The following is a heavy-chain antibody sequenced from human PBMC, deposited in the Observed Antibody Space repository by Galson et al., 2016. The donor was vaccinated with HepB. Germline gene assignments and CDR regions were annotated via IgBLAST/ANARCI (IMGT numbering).Heavy chain of an antibody. CDR3: ARGVGLATRGHYYFDY. CDR1: GFIFSSYA. D-gene: IGHD5-24*01. V-gene: IGHV3-23*01. CDR2: ISGREDTT. J-gene: IGHJ4*02. Sequence: SLRLSCAASGFIFSSYAMSWVRQAPGKGLEWVSSISGREDTTEYADAVKGRFTISRDNSKNTLYLQMNSLRAEDTAVYYCARGVGLATRGHYYFDYWGQGTLVTVSS.